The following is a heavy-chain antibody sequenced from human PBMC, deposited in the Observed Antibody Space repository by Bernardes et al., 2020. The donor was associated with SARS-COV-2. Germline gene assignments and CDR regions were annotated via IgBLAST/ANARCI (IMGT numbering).Heavy chain of an antibody. CDR3: AKGWLRLGELSLNPDYYYYYGMDV. CDR2: LSGSGGSP. Sequence: GGSLRLSCAASGFTFRSSAMSWVRQAPGPGLAWVSALSGSGGSPYYADSVKGRFTISRDNSKNTLYLQMNSLRAEDTAVYYCAKGWLRLGELSLNPDYYYYYGMDVWGQGTTVTGSS. CDR1: GFTFRSSA. D-gene: IGHD3-16*02. J-gene: IGHJ6*02. V-gene: IGHV3-23*01.